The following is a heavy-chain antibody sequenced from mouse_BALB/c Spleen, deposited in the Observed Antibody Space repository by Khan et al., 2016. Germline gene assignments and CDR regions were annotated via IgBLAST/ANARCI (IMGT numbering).Heavy chain of an antibody. CDR3: ARSTMITTPAMDY. V-gene: IGHV9-2-1*01. Sequence: QIQLLQSGPELKKPGETVKISCKASGYTFTDYSMHWVKQAPGKGLKWMGWINTETGEPTYADDFKGRFAFSLETSASTAYLQINNLKNEDTATYFCARSTMITTPAMDYWGQGTSVTVSS. CDR1: GYTFTDYS. D-gene: IGHD2-4*01. CDR2: INTETGEP. J-gene: IGHJ4*01.